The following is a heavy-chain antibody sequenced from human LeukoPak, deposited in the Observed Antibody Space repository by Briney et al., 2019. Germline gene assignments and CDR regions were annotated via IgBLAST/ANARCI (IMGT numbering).Heavy chain of an antibody. CDR1: GGTFSSYA. CDR3: ARGGTTGTRFDY. D-gene: IGHD1-1*01. J-gene: IGHJ4*02. Sequence: ASVKVSCTASGGTFSSYAISWVRQAPGQGLEWVGGIIPIFGTANYAQKFQGRVTITADESTSTAYMELSSLRSEDTAVYYCARGGTTGTRFDYWGQGTLVTVSS. V-gene: IGHV1-69*13. CDR2: IIPIFGTA.